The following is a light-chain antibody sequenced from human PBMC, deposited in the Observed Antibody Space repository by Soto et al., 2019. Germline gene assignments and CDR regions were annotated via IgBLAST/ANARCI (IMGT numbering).Light chain of an antibody. Sequence: VLTQPASLSASPGERVTLSCRASQNIRSSLAWYQQRPGQAPRLLIYDASTRATGIPPRFSGGGSGTEFTVTIRSLQSEDFAICYCQQYDIWPPYTFGQGTTGDIK. CDR3: QQYDIWPPYT. CDR2: DAS. CDR1: QNIRSS. V-gene: IGKV3-15*01. J-gene: IGKJ2*01.